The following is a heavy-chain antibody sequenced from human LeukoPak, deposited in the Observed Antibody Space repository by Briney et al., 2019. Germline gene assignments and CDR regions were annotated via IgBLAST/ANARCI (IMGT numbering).Heavy chain of an antibody. Sequence: GGSLRLSCAASGFTFSSNWMHRVRQAPGKGLMWVARIDYNGRFTSVADSVKGRFAISRDNARNTLYLQMNSLRAEDTAVYYCVRDFETVWTPGDDFENWGQGTLVTVSS. CDR1: GFTFSSNW. D-gene: IGHD3-16*01. CDR2: IDYNGRFT. V-gene: IGHV3-74*01. CDR3: VRDFETVWTPGDDFEN. J-gene: IGHJ4*02.